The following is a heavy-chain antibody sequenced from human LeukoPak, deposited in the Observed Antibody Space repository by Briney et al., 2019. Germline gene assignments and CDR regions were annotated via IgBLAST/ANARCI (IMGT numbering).Heavy chain of an antibody. CDR3: ARSANYFDTSGQDY. CDR1: GFTFRIYW. Sequence: PGGSLRLSCEASGFTFRIYWMSWVRQAPGKGLEWVANIKHDGSEKYYVDSVKGRFTISRDNAKSTLYLQMNSLRVEDTAVYYCARSANYFDTSGQDYWGQGTLVTVSS. V-gene: IGHV3-7*02. CDR2: IKHDGSEK. D-gene: IGHD3-22*01. J-gene: IGHJ4*02.